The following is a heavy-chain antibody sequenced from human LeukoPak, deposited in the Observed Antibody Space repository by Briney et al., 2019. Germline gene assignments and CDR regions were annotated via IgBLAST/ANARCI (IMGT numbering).Heavy chain of an antibody. CDR3: ARDRIRDSTWYFDY. CDR1: GFTFGDYA. V-gene: IGHV3-49*04. J-gene: IGHJ4*02. Sequence: GGSLRLSCTASGFTFGDYAMSWVRQAPGKGLEWVAVIRYKAYGGTTEYAASVKGRFTISREDSKSIAYLEMNSLKTEDTAVYYCARDRIRDSTWYFDYWGQGTLVTVSS. D-gene: IGHD6-13*01. CDR2: IRYKAYGGTT.